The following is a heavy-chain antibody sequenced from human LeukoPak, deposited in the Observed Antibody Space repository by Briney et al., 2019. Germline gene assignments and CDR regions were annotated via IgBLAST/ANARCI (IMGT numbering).Heavy chain of an antibody. Sequence: GGSLRLSCAASGFTFSRNWMSWVRQAPGKGPEWVANIKQDGSQKYYVDSVKGRFTISRDSAKMSLYLQMNSLRAEDTAVYYCAREVYGDNYFDYWGQGTLVTVSS. J-gene: IGHJ4*02. V-gene: IGHV3-7*05. CDR2: IKQDGSQK. CDR1: GFTFSRNW. CDR3: AREVYGDNYFDY. D-gene: IGHD4-17*01.